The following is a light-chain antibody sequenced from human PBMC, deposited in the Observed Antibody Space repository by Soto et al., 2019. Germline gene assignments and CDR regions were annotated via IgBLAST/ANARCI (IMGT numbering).Light chain of an antibody. V-gene: IGKV1-6*01. CDR3: LQDYNYPRT. CDR1: QDIITD. Sequence: ALQMTQSPSSLSASVGDRVTITCRASQDIITDLGWYQQKPGKAPKLLIYGATTLQSGVASRFSGSVSGTDFTLTISGLQPGDFATYYCLQDYNYPRTFGQGTKAEVK. CDR2: GAT. J-gene: IGKJ1*01.